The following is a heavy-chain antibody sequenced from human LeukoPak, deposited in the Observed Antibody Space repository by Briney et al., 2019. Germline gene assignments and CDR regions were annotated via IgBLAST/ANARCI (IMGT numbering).Heavy chain of an antibody. Sequence: GGSLRLSCAASGFVFDKYNMHWVRQAPGKGLEWISYIRGLGTSKYYADSVKGRFTISRDNTKNSMYLQMSNLRAEDTAVYFCARGGGLDVWGQGATVTVSS. V-gene: IGHV3-48*01. CDR3: ARGGGLDV. CDR1: GFVFDKYN. D-gene: IGHD3-16*01. CDR2: IRGLGTSK. J-gene: IGHJ6*02.